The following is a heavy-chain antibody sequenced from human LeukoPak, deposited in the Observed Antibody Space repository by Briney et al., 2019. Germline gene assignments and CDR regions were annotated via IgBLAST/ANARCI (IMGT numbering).Heavy chain of an antibody. CDR3: ARAGAAAGPFDY. J-gene: IGHJ4*02. D-gene: IGHD6-13*01. V-gene: IGHV4-34*01. Sequence: SSETLSLTCAVYGGSFSGYYWSWIRQPPGKGLEWIGEINHSGSTNYNPSLKSRVTISVDTSKNQFSLKLSSVTAADTAVYYCARAGAAAGPFDYWGQGTLVTVSS. CDR1: GGSFSGYY. CDR2: INHSGST.